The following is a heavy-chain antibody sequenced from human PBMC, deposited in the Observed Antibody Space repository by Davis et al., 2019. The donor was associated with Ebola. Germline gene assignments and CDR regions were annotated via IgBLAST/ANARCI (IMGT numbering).Heavy chain of an antibody. Sequence: GESLKISCAASGFTFSSYAMHWVRQAPGKGLEWVAVISYDGSNKYYADSVKGRFTISRDNSKNTLYLQMNSLRAEDTAVYYCARGPHYTIFGAAPWFDPWGQGTLVTVSS. V-gene: IGHV3-30-3*01. CDR3: ARGPHYTIFGAAPWFDP. CDR1: GFTFSSYA. D-gene: IGHD3-3*01. J-gene: IGHJ5*02. CDR2: ISYDGSNK.